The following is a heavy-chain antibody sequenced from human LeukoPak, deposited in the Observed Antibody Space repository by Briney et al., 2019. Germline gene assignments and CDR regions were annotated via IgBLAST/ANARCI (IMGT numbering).Heavy chain of an antibody. CDR2: ISSSSSYI. CDR3: ARLQSGSYCY. J-gene: IGHJ4*02. CDR1: GFTFSSYS. V-gene: IGHV3-21*01. D-gene: IGHD1-26*01. Sequence: GGSLRLSCAASGFTFSSYSMNWVRQAPGKGLEWVSSISSSSSYIYYADSVKGRFTISRDNAKNSLYLQVNSLRAEDTAVYYCARLQSGSYCYWCQGTLVTVSS.